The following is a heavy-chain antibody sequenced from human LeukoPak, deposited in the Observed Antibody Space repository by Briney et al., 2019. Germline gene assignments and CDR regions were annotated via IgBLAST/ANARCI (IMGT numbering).Heavy chain of an antibody. D-gene: IGHD3-16*01. V-gene: IGHV4-39*07. CDR2: IYYSGST. J-gene: IGHJ4*02. CDR3: ARGVNHYDYVWGSYAIDY. Sequence: PSETLSLTCTVSGGSISGSSYYWGWIRQPPGKGLEWIGSIYYSGSTYYNPSLKSRVTISVDTSKNQFSLKLSSVTAADTAVYYCARGVNHYDYVWGSYAIDYWGQGTLVTVSS. CDR1: GGSISGSSYY.